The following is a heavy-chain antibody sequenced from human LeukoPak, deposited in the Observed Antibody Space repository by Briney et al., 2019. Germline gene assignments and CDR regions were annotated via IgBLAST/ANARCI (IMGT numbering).Heavy chain of an antibody. CDR1: GYTFTSYG. V-gene: IGHV1-69*13. J-gene: IGHJ3*02. CDR3: ASPNLMLREENDAFDI. D-gene: IGHD2-8*01. Sequence: GASVEVSCKASGYTFTSYGISWVRQAPGQGLEWMGGIIPIFGTANYAQKFQGRVTITADESTSTAYMELSSLRSEDTAVYYCASPNLMLREENDAFDIWGQGTMVTVSS. CDR2: IIPIFGTA.